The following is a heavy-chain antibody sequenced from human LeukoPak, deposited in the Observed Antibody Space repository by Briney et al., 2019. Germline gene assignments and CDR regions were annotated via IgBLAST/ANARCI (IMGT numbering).Heavy chain of an antibody. V-gene: IGHV4-30-2*01. CDR1: GGSISSGGYS. J-gene: IGHJ4*02. D-gene: IGHD5-18*01. CDR3: ARFIVDTAMVDQYFDY. Sequence: SETLSLTCAVSGGSISSGGYSWSWIRQPPGKGLEWIGYIYHSGSTYYNPSLKSRVTISVDRSKNQFSLKLSSVTAADTAVYYCARFIVDTAMVDQYFDYWGQGTLVTVSS. CDR2: IYHSGST.